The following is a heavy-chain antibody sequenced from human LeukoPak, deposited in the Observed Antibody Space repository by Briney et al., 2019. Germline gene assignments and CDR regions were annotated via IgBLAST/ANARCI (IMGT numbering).Heavy chain of an antibody. Sequence: GGSLRLSRAASGFTFYDFWMSWVRQAPGKGLEWVANIKQDGSERYYVDSVKGRFTISRDNAKNSLYLQMSSLRAEDTALYYCARGSSSGWYYYFDCWGQGTLVTVSS. CDR2: IKQDGSER. D-gene: IGHD6-19*01. CDR3: ARGSSSGWYYYFDC. CDR1: GFTFYDFW. V-gene: IGHV3-7*01. J-gene: IGHJ4*02.